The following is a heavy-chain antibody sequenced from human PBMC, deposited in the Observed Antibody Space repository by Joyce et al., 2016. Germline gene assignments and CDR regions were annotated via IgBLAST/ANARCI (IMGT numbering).Heavy chain of an antibody. CDR3: AREPKWGSYYFDY. J-gene: IGHJ4*02. CDR2: IWYDGSNK. V-gene: IGHV3-33*01. CDR1: G. D-gene: IGHD7-27*01. Sequence: GMHWVRQAPGKGLEWEAYIWYDGSNKYYGDSVRGRFTISRDNSKNTLYLEMNSLRVEDTAVYYCAREPKWGSYYFDYWGQGTVVTVSS.